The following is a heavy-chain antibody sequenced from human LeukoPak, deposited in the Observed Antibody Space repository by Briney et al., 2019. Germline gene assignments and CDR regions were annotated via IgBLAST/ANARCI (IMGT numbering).Heavy chain of an antibody. V-gene: IGHV4-59*01. CDR2: IYYSGST. D-gene: IGHD3-22*01. Sequence: PSETLSLTRTVSGGSISTYYWNWIRQPPGKGLEWIGYIYYSGSTNYNPSLTGRVTISVDTSKNQFSLKLSSVTAADTAVYYCAREYNYYDSSGWDAFYIWGQGTMVTVSS. CDR3: AREYNYYDSSGWDAFYI. CDR1: GGSISTYY. J-gene: IGHJ3*02.